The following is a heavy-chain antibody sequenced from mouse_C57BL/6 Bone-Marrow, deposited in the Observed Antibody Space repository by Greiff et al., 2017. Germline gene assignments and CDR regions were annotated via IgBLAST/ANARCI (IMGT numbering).Heavy chain of an antibody. Sequence: QVQLQQSGPELVKPGASVKISCKASGYAFSSSWMNWVKQRPGKGLEWIGRIYPGDGDTNYNGKFKGKATLTADKSSSTAYMQLSSLTSEDSAVYFWARRYDYGRDWYCDVWGTGTTVTVSS. V-gene: IGHV1-82*01. CDR2: IYPGDGDT. CDR1: GYAFSSSW. J-gene: IGHJ1*03. D-gene: IGHD2-4*01. CDR3: ARRYDYGRDWYCDV.